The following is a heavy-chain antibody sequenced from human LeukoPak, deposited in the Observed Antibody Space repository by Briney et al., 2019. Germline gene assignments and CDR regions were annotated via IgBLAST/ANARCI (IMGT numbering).Heavy chain of an antibody. CDR1: GFTFSSYG. CDR2: ISTSANTI. CDR3: ARGHYGMDV. Sequence: PGGSLRLSCAASGFTFSSYGMHWVRQAPGKGLEWVSYISTSANTIYYADSVKGRFTISRDNAKNSLYLQMNSLRAEDTAVYYCARGHYGMDVWGQGTTVTVSS. V-gene: IGHV3-48*04. J-gene: IGHJ6*02.